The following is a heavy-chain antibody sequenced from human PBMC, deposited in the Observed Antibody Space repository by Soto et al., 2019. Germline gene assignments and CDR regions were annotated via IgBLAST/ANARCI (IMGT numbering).Heavy chain of an antibody. J-gene: IGHJ6*02. Sequence: SETLSLTCIVSGVSISSNYWSWIRQPPGQGLEWIGYIHYSGSTNFNPSLKNRVIMSVDTSKNQFPLRLSSVTAADTAVYYCARSYPNTIFGVVPSRGLDVWGQGATVTVSS. D-gene: IGHD3-3*01. CDR3: ARSYPNTIFGVVPSRGLDV. V-gene: IGHV4-59*01. CDR1: GVSISSNY. CDR2: IHYSGST.